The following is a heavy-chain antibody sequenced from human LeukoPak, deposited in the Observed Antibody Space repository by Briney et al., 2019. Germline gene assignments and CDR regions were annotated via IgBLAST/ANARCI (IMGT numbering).Heavy chain of an antibody. CDR2: ISWNSGSI. Sequence: GGSLRLSCAASGFTFDGYAMHWVRQAPGKGLEWVSGISWNSGSIGYADSVKGRFTISRDNAKNSLYLQMNSLRAEDTALYYCAKDFTLAAAGTGFDYWGQGTLVTVSS. D-gene: IGHD6-13*01. CDR1: GFTFDGYA. J-gene: IGHJ4*02. CDR3: AKDFTLAAAGTGFDY. V-gene: IGHV3-9*01.